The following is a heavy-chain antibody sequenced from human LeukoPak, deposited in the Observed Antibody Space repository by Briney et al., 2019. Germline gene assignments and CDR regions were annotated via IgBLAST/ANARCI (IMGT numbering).Heavy chain of an antibody. CDR3: ARESSSGYYGDYYYYYYMDV. D-gene: IGHD3-22*01. CDR2: ISSSSSYI. Sequence: AGGSLRLSCAAPGFTFSSYSMNWVRQAPGKGLEWVSSISSSSSYIYYADSVKGRFTISRDNAKNSLYLQMNSLRAEDTAVYYCARESSSGYYGDYYYYYYMDVWGKGTTVTVSS. V-gene: IGHV3-21*01. CDR1: GFTFSSYS. J-gene: IGHJ6*03.